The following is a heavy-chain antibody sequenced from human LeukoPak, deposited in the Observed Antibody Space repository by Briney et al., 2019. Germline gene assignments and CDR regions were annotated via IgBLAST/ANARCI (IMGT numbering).Heavy chain of an antibody. Sequence: SETLSLTCTVSGGSITNYFWSWIRQPPGKGLEWIGYSYYSGSPNYNPSLKSRVTISVDTSRSQFSLKLSSVTAADTAIYYCATLTTMGTPFYFDNWGQGTLVTV. D-gene: IGHD4-23*01. CDR2: SYYSGSP. V-gene: IGHV4-59*08. CDR1: GGSITNYF. J-gene: IGHJ4*02. CDR3: ATLTTMGTPFYFDN.